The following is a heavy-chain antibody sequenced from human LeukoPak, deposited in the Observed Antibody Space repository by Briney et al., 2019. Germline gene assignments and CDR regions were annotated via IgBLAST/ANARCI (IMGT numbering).Heavy chain of an antibody. J-gene: IGHJ6*02. D-gene: IGHD3-10*01. V-gene: IGHV4-39*01. CDR2: IYYSGST. CDR1: GGSISSSSYY. CDR3: AGSGSFYYYAMDV. Sequence: SETLSLTCTVSGGSISSSSYYWGWIRQPPGKGLEWIGSIYYSGSTYYNPSLKSRVTISVDTSKNQFSLKLSSVTAAGTAVYYCAGSGSFYYYAMDVWGQGTTITVSS.